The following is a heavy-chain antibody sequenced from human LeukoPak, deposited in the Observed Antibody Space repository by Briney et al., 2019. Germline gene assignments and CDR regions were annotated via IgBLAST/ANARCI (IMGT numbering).Heavy chain of an antibody. D-gene: IGHD2-2*01. CDR1: GFTFSSYE. CDR2: ISSSGSTI. J-gene: IGHJ4*02. CDR3: AREGCSSTSCYAGGLY. V-gene: IGHV3-48*03. Sequence: GGSLRLSCAASGFTFSSYEMNWVRQAPGKGLEWVSYISSSGSTIYYADSVKGRFTISRDSAKNSLYLQMNSLRAEDTAVYYCAREGCSSTSCYAGGLYWGQGTLVTVSS.